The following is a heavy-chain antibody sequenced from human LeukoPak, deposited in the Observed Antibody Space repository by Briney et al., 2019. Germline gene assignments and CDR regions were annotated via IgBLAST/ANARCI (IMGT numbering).Heavy chain of an antibody. Sequence: PGGSLRLSCAASGFTFSSYWTHWVRQAPGKGLVWVPRINSDGSSTSYADSVKGRFTISRDNAKNTLYLQMNSLRAEDTAVYYCARDLEWFGDVDDYWGQGTLVTVSS. CDR1: GFTFSSYW. V-gene: IGHV3-74*01. D-gene: IGHD3-10*01. CDR3: ARDLEWFGDVDDY. CDR2: INSDGSST. J-gene: IGHJ4*02.